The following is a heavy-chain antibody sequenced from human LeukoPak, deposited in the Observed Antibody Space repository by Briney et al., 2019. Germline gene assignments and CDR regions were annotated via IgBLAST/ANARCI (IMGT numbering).Heavy chain of an antibody. Sequence: SETLSLTCSVSGGSISSYYWSWIRQPAGKGREWIGCIYTTGNTDYNPSLKSRVTMSVDTPKNQFSLNLSSVTAADTAVYYCARDARGWSGFDYWGQGTLVTVSS. CDR2: IYTTGNT. V-gene: IGHV4-4*07. D-gene: IGHD3-3*01. CDR3: ARDARGWSGFDY. CDR1: GGSISSYY. J-gene: IGHJ4*02.